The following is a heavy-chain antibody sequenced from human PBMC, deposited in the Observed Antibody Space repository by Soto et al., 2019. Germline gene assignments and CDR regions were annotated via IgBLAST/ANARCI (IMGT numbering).Heavy chain of an antibody. Sequence: ASVKVSCKASGYTFTSYGISWERQAPGQGLEWMGWSSAYNGNPNYSHKLQGRVTMTTDTSTSTAYIELRSLRSDDTAVYYCARDQSGGQQHFATARGYMDVWGKGTTVTVSS. CDR3: ARDQSGGQQHFATARGYMDV. CDR2: SSAYNGNP. V-gene: IGHV1-18*01. CDR1: GYTFTSYG. D-gene: IGHD6-13*01. J-gene: IGHJ6*03.